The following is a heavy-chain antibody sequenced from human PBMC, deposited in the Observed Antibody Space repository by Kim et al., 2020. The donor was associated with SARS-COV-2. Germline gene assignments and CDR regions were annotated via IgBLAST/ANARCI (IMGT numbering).Heavy chain of an antibody. CDR2: INPTRGNT. J-gene: IGHJ6*02. CDR1: GYTFTTYA. V-gene: IGHV1-3*01. Sequence: ASVKVSCKASGYTFTTYAMQWVRQAPGQRLEWMGWINPTRGNTKYSDTFQGRITITRDTSARTAYMELSSLGPEDTAVYYCARSVAIMPPGMDVWGQGTTVTVPS. CDR3: ARSVAIMPPGMDV. D-gene: IGHD2-21*01.